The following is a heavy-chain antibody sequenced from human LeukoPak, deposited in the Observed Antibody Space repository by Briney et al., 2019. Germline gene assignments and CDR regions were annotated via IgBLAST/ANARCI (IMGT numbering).Heavy chain of an antibody. V-gene: IGHV4-34*01. CDR1: GGSFSGYY. CDR3: ARGVGFWSGYYKYYFDY. D-gene: IGHD3-3*01. J-gene: IGHJ4*02. CDR2: INHSGST. Sequence: PSETLSLTCAVYGGSFSGYYWSWIRQPPGKGLEWIGEINHSGSTNYNPSLKSRVTISVDTSKNQFSLKLSSVTAADTAVYYCARGVGFWSGYYKYYFDYWGQGTPVTVSS.